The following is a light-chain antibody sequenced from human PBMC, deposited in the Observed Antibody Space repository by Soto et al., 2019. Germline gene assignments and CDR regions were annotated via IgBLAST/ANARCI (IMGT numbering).Light chain of an antibody. Sequence: EIVLTQSPCTLSLTPGERATLSCRASQSVSNNYLAWYQQKPGQAPRLLIYGASNRATGIPDRFSGSGSGTDFTLTISRLEPEDFAVYYCQQYGSSGTFGQGTKADI. CDR2: GAS. CDR3: QQYGSSGT. V-gene: IGKV3-20*01. CDR1: QSVSNNY. J-gene: IGKJ1*01.